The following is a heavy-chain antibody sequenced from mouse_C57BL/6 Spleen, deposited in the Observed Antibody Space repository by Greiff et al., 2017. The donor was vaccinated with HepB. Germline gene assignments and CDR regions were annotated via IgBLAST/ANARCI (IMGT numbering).Heavy chain of an antibody. CDR2: INPYNGDT. CDR3: AREDGYLYYAMDD. V-gene: IGHV1-20*01. CDR1: GYSFTGYF. J-gene: IGHJ4*01. D-gene: IGHD2-3*01. Sequence: EVQLQESGPELVKPGDSVKISCKASGYSFTGYFMNWVMQSHGKSLEWIGRINPYNGDTFYNQKFKGKATLTVDKSSSAAHMELRSLTSEDSAVYYCAREDGYLYYAMDDWGQGTSVTVSS.